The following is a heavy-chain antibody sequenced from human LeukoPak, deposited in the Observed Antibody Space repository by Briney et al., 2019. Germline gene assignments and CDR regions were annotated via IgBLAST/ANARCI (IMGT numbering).Heavy chain of an antibody. CDR3: ARDGRGSRSSWFDP. CDR1: GYTFAGYY. Sequence: ASVKVSCKASGYTFAGYYMHWVRQAPGQGLEWMGWINPNSGATNYAQKLQGRVTMTTDTSTSTAYMELRSLRSDDTAVYYCARDGRGSRSSWFDPWGQGTLVIVSS. V-gene: IGHV1-2*02. CDR2: INPNSGAT. J-gene: IGHJ5*02. D-gene: IGHD3-10*01.